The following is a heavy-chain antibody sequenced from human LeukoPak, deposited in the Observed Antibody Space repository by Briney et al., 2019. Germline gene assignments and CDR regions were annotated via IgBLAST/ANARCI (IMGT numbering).Heavy chain of an antibody. CDR2: IYYSGST. J-gene: IGHJ3*02. CDR1: GGSISTYY. Sequence: SETLSLTCTVSGGSISTYYWSWIRQPPGKGLEWIGYIYYSGSTNYNPSLKSRVTISVDTSKNQFSLKLSSVTAADTAVYYCARDDLDAFDIWGQGTMVTVSS. V-gene: IGHV4-59*01. CDR3: ARDDLDAFDI.